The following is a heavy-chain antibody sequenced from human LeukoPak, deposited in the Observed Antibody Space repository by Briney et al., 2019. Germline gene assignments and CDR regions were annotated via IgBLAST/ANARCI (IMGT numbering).Heavy chain of an antibody. V-gene: IGHV1-8*02. J-gene: IGHJ4*02. CDR3: ATTGGNFDY. D-gene: IGHD3-10*01. CDR2: MNPNSGNT. Sequence: ASVKVSCKASGGSFSSHGITWVRQATGQGLEWMGWMNPNSGNTGYAQKFQGRVTMTRNTSISTAYMELSSLRSEDTAVYYCATTGGNFDYWGQGTLVTVSS. CDR1: GGSFSSHG.